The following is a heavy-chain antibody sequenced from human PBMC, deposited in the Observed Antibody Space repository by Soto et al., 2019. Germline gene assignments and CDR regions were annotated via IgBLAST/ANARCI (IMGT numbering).Heavy chain of an antibody. V-gene: IGHV4-59*01. CDR2: IYYSGST. CDR3: ARESGYERYFDY. CDR1: GGSISSYY. D-gene: IGHD5-12*01. J-gene: IGHJ4*02. Sequence: SETLSLTCTVSGGSISSYYWSWIRQPPGKGLEWIGYIYYSGSTNYNPSLRSRVTMSVDTSKNQFSLKVSSVTAADTAVYYCARESGYERYFDYWGPGTLVTVSS.